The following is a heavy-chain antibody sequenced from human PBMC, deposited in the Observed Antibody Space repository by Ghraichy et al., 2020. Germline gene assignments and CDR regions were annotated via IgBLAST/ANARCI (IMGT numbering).Heavy chain of an antibody. CDR1: GFTVSSSF. V-gene: IGHV3-53*01. CDR2: LYSGGAT. CDR3: ARDFSSSAGEGFDY. J-gene: IGHJ4*02. D-gene: IGHD6-6*01. Sequence: GSLNISCAASGFTVSSSFMSWVRQAPGKGLEWVSVLYSGGATYYADSVKGRFTISRDNFKNTLYLQMNSLRADDTAVYYCARDFSSSAGEGFDYWGQGTLVTVSS.